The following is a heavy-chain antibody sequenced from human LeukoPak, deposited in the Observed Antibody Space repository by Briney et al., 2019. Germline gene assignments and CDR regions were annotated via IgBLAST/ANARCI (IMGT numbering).Heavy chain of an antibody. D-gene: IGHD3-22*01. V-gene: IGHV3-23*01. CDR3: SSSYYHDSSGYGPLDY. CDR1: GFTFSSYA. CDR2: ISGSGGST. Sequence: PPGGSLRLSCAASGFTFSSYAMSWVRQAPGKGLEWVSAISGSGGSTYYADSVKGRFTISRDNSKNTLYLQMNSLRAEDTAVYYCSSSYYHDSSGYGPLDYWGQGTLVTVSS. J-gene: IGHJ4*02.